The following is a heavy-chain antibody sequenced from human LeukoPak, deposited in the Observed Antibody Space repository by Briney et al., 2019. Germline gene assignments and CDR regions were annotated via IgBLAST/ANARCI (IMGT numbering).Heavy chain of an antibody. J-gene: IGHJ4*02. Sequence: GGSLTLSCAASGFTFSSYGMHWVRQAPGKGLEWVAVISYDGSNKYYADSVKGRFTISRDNSKNTLYLQMNSLRAEDTAVYYCAKDFPVPAALGGFDYWGQGTLVTVSS. V-gene: IGHV3-30*18. CDR1: GFTFSSYG. D-gene: IGHD2-2*01. CDR3: AKDFPVPAALGGFDY. CDR2: ISYDGSNK.